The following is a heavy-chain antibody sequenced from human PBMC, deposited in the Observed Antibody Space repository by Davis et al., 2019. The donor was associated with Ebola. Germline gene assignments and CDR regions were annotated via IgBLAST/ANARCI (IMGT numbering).Heavy chain of an antibody. CDR1: GFTFSSYA. J-gene: IGHJ5*02. CDR3: TRAVAGPTNWFDP. V-gene: IGHV3-49*04. CDR2: IRSKAYGGTT. D-gene: IGHD6-19*01. Sequence: GGSLRLSCAASGFTFSSYAMSWVRQAPVKGLEWVGFIRSKAYGGTTEYAASVKGRFTISRDDSKSIAYLQMNSLKTEDTAVYYCTRAVAGPTNWFDPWGQGTLVTVSS.